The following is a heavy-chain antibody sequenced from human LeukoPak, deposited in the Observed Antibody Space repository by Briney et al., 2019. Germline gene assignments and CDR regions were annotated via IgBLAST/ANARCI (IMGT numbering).Heavy chain of an antibody. CDR2: ISYDGSNK. CDR3: ARDQRPRSGYVDY. Sequence: PGGSLRLSCAASGFTFSSYAMSWVRQAPGKGLEWVAVISYDGSNKYYADSVKGRFTISRDNSKNTLYLQMNSLRAEDTAVYYCARDQRPRSGYVDYWGQGTLVTVSS. D-gene: IGHD1-26*01. V-gene: IGHV3-30-3*01. CDR1: GFTFSSYA. J-gene: IGHJ4*02.